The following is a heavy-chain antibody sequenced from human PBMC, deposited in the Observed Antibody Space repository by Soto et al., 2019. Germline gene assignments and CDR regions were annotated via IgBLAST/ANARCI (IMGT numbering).Heavy chain of an antibody. CDR3: AKDLPAISGYDPTLYFDY. J-gene: IGHJ4*02. CDR1: GFTFSSYG. Sequence: GGSLRLSCAASGFTFSSYGMRWVRQAPGKGLEWVAVISYDGSNKYYADSVKGRFTISRDNSKNTLYLQMNSLRAEDTAVYYCAKDLPAISGYDPTLYFDYWGQGALVTVSS. CDR2: ISYDGSNK. V-gene: IGHV3-30*18. D-gene: IGHD5-12*01.